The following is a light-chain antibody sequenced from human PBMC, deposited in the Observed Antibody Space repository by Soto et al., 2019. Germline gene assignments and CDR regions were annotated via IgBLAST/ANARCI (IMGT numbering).Light chain of an antibody. J-gene: IGKJ1*01. CDR1: QTIIGY. CDR2: AAS. Sequence: DIQMTQSPSSLSASIGDSVTITCRASQTIIGYLNWYQQKPGKAPRLLINAASNLQSGVPSRFRGSGSETEFTLTITSLQPEDFATYYCQQSYTTPRTFGQGTEVEIQ. V-gene: IGKV1-39*01. CDR3: QQSYTTPRT.